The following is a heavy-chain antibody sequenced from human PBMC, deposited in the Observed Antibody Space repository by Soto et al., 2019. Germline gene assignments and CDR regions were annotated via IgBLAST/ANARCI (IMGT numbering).Heavy chain of an antibody. CDR1: GESFSGYY. CDR2: VDHRGST. J-gene: IGHJ6*02. Sequence: QVHLQQRGAGLLKPSETLSLNCVVSGESFSGYYWSWIRQTPGMGLQWIGEVDHRGSTTYNPSLENRASISIDSSNNLFSLELTSVTAADTALYFCARYEYGNSLYGVDVWGQGTRVTVSS. D-gene: IGHD1-7*01. CDR3: ARYEYGNSLYGVDV. V-gene: IGHV4-34*02.